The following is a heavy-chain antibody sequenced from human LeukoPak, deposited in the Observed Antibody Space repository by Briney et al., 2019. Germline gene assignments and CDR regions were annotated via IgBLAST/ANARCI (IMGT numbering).Heavy chain of an antibody. CDR3: ARDSNVGAIFDY. V-gene: IGHV3-21*01. D-gene: IGHD1-26*01. CDR2: ISSSSSYI. CDR1: GFTFSSYS. J-gene: IGHJ4*02. Sequence: GRSLRLSCAASGFTFSSYSMNWVRQAPGKGLEWVSSISSSSSYIYYADSVKGRFTISRDNAKNSLYLQMNSLRAEDTAVYYCARDSNVGAIFDYWGQGTLVTVSS.